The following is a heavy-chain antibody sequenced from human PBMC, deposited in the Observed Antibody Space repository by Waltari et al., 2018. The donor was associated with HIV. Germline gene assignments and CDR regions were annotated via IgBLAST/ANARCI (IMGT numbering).Heavy chain of an antibody. V-gene: IGHV4-59*11. J-gene: IGHJ5*01. Sequence: QVQLQESGPGLVNPSETLSLPCTVSGGSHYWAWIRQPPGKGLEWIAYLYYGGSSNYNPSLKSRVTISLDTSRNHFSLILNSVTAADTATYFCVRGDSSGYSFDSWGQGTLVTVSS. D-gene: IGHD3-22*01. CDR1: GGSHY. CDR3: VRGDSSGYSFDS. CDR2: LYYGGSS.